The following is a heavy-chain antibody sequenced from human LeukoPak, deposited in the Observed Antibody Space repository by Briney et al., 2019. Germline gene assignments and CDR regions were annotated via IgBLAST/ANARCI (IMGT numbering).Heavy chain of an antibody. CDR1: GFTFSSYT. CDR2: ITSSSGYI. J-gene: IGHJ4*02. V-gene: IGHV3-21*01. CDR3: ARAITTSGFVY. D-gene: IGHD4-11*01. Sequence: GGSLRLSCAASGFTFSSYTMNWVRQAPGKGLEWVSSITSSSGYIYYADSVKGRFTISRDNAKNSLYLQMNSLRAEDTAVYYCARAITTSGFVYWGQGTLVTVSS.